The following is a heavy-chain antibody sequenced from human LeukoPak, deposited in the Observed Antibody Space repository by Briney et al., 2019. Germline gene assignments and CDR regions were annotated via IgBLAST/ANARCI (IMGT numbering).Heavy chain of an antibody. J-gene: IGHJ5*02. D-gene: IGHD3-3*01. CDR3: AKDGDRSYYDFWSGCLNWFDP. CDR1: GFTFSSYA. CDR2: ISGSGGST. V-gene: IGHV3-23*01. Sequence: GGSLRLSCAASGFTFSSYAMSWVRQAPGKGLQFVSAISGSGGSTYYADSVRGRFTISRDNSKNTLYLQMNSLRAEDTALYYCAKDGDRSYYDFWSGCLNWFDPGCQGTLAIVSS.